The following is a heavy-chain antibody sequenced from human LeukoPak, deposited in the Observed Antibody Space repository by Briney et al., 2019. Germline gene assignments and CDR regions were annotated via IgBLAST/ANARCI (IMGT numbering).Heavy chain of an antibody. CDR3: ARTAYNGYDDDAFDI. CDR1: GGSFSGYY. Sequence: KPSETLSLTCAVYGGSFSGYYWSWIRQPPGKGLEWIGEINHSGSTNYNPSLKSRVTISVDTSMNQFSLKVSSVTAADTAVYYCARTAYNGYDDDAFDIWGQGTMVTVSS. V-gene: IGHV4-34*01. J-gene: IGHJ3*02. CDR2: INHSGST. D-gene: IGHD5-12*01.